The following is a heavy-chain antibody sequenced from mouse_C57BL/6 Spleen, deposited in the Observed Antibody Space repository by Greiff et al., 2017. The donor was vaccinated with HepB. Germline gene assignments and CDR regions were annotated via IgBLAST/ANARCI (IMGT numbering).Heavy chain of an antibody. V-gene: IGHV1-85*01. Sequence: VQLQESGPELVKPGASVKLSCKASGYTFTSYDINWVKQRPGQGLEWIGWIYPRDGSTKYNGKFKGKATLTADKSSSTAYMQLSSLTSEDSAVYFCARSKGGNSFDYWGQGTTLTVSS. CDR3: ARSKGGNSFDY. CDR1: GYTFTSYD. CDR2: IYPRDGST. J-gene: IGHJ2*01.